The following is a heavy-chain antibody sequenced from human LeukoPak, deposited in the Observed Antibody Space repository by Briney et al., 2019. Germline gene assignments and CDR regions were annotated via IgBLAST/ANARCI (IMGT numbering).Heavy chain of an antibody. CDR1: GFTFSSYW. CDR2: IKQDESEK. CDR3: ARAGSFSSSYGISWDY. D-gene: IGHD2-15*01. V-gene: IGHV3-7*01. J-gene: IGHJ4*02. Sequence: PGGSLRLSCAASGFTFSSYWMSWVRQAPGKGLEWVANIKQDESEKYYVDSVKGRFTISRDNAKHSLFLQMNSLRAEDTAVYYCARAGSFSSSYGISWDYWGQGALVAVSS.